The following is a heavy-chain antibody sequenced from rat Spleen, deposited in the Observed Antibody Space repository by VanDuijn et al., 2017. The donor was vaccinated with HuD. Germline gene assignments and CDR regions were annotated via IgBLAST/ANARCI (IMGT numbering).Heavy chain of an antibody. V-gene: IGHV5-29*01. D-gene: IGHD4-3*01. J-gene: IGHJ3*01. CDR3: ARFGGLRNWFAY. CDR2: ISYDGSST. CDR1: GFTFSDYY. Sequence: EVQLVESDGGLVQPGRSLKLSCAASGFTFSDYYMAWVRQAPTKGLEWVATISYDGSSTYYRDSVKGRFTISRDNAKSPLYLQMGSLRSEDTATYYCARFGGLRNWFAYWGQGALVTVSS.